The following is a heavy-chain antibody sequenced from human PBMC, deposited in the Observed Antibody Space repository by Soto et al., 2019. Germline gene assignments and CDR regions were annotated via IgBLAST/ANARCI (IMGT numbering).Heavy chain of an antibody. J-gene: IGHJ4*02. V-gene: IGHV2-5*02. Sequence: QITLKESGPTLVKPTQTLTLTCTFYGFSLSTSGECVGWFRQPPGKALEWLAIICWDDGKRYSPSLKSRLTITQDSSKKQVVLILPNMDPVDTATYFCAHRRELGDFASWGQGSKVTVSS. CDR1: GFSLSTSGEC. D-gene: IGHD7-27*01. CDR3: AHRRELGDFAS. CDR2: ICWDDGK.